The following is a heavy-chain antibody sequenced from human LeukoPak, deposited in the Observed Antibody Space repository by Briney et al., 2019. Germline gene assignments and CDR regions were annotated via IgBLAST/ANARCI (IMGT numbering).Heavy chain of an antibody. Sequence: SETLSLTCTVSGGSISSGDYYWSWIRQPPGKGPEWIGYIYYSGSTYYNPSLKSRVTISADTSKNQFSLKLSSVTAADTAVYYCARDGKTGTRYWGQGTLVTVSS. D-gene: IGHD1-7*01. CDR1: GGSISSGDYY. J-gene: IGHJ4*02. CDR3: ARDGKTGTRY. CDR2: IYYSGST. V-gene: IGHV4-30-4*01.